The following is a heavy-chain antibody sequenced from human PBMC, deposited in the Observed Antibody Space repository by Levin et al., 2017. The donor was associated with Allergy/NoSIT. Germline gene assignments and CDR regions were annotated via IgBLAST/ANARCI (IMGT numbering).Heavy chain of an antibody. V-gene: IGHV3-33*01. Sequence: GESLKISCAASGFTFSFYGMHWVRQAPGKGLEWVTLIWNHGSRTDYADSVKGRFTTSRDNSKNMVYLQMSSLRAEDTAVYYCARLGIPVEGGDYYYGMDIWGQGTTVTVSS. CDR2: IWNHGSRT. D-gene: IGHD6-19*01. CDR3: ARLGIPVEGGDYYYGMDI. CDR1: GFTFSFYG. J-gene: IGHJ6*02.